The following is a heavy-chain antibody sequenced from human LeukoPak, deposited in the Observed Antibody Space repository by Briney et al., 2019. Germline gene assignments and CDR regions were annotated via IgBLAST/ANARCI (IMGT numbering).Heavy chain of an antibody. J-gene: IGHJ4*02. CDR3: ARGSGITMVRGVADY. CDR2: ISSSGSTI. Sequence: PGRSLRLSCAASAFTFSSYEMNWVRQAPGKGLEWVSYISSSGSTIYYADSVKGRFTIPRDNAKNSLYLQMNSLRAEDTAVYYWARGSGITMVRGVADYWGRGTLVTVSS. D-gene: IGHD3-10*01. V-gene: IGHV3-48*03. CDR1: AFTFSSYE.